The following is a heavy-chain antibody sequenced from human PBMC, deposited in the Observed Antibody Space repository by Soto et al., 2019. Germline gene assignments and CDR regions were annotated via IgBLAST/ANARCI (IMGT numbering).Heavy chain of an antibody. CDR3: AKGKHYDFWSGYPDY. V-gene: IGHV3-9*01. J-gene: IGHJ4*02. D-gene: IGHD3-3*01. Sequence: AGGSLRLSCAASGFTFDDYAMHWVRQAPGRGLEWVSGISWNSGSIGYADSVKGRFTISRDNAKNSLYLQMNSLTARDTALYYCAKGKHYDFWSGYPDYWGQGTLVTVSS. CDR1: GFTFDDYA. CDR2: ISWNSGSI.